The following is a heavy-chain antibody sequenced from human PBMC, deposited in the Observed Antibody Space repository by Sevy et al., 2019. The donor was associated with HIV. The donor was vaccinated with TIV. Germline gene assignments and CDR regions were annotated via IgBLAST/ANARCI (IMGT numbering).Heavy chain of an antibody. V-gene: IGHV4-39*01. J-gene: IGHJ3*02. CDR2: IYYSGST. CDR3: ARIYNWNDVNAFHI. Sequence: SETLSLTCTVSGGSISSSSYYWGWIRQPPGKGLEWIGSIYYSGSTYYNPSLKSRVTISVDTSKNQFSLKLSSVTAADTAVYYCARIYNWNDVNAFHIWGQGTMVTVSS. D-gene: IGHD1-20*01. CDR1: GGSISSSSYY.